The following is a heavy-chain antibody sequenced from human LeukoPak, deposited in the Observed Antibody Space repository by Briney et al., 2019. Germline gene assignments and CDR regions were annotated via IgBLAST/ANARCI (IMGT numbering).Heavy chain of an antibody. J-gene: IGHJ4*02. Sequence: GRSLRLSCAASGFTFSSYGMHWARQAPGKGLEWVAVISYDGSNKYYADSVKGRFTISRDNSKNTLYLQMNSLRAEDTAVYYCAKQEYYYDSSGYYYGGLDYWGQGTPVTVSS. CDR2: ISYDGSNK. CDR1: GFTFSSYG. D-gene: IGHD3-22*01. V-gene: IGHV3-30*18. CDR3: AKQEYYYDSSGYYYGGLDY.